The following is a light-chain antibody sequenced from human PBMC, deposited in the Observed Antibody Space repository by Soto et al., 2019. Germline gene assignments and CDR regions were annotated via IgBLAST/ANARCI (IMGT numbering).Light chain of an antibody. CDR2: GAS. Sequence: IVFAQSPGTLYLSPGERATLSCRASQSVSSSYLAWYQQKPGQAPSLLIYGASSRATGIPDRFSGSGSGTDFTLTISSLEPEDFAVYDGQQRSNWPIITFGQGTRLENK. V-gene: IGKV3D-20*02. CDR1: QSVSSSY. CDR3: QQRSNWPIIT. J-gene: IGKJ5*01.